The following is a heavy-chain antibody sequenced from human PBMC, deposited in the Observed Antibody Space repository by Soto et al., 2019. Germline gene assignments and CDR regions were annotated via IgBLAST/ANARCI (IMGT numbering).Heavy chain of an antibody. V-gene: IGHV1-3*01. CDR2: INAGNGNT. J-gene: IGHJ5*02. CDR3: ARGSEGDSSGWYWFDP. CDR1: GYTFTSYA. Sequence: ASVKVSCKASGYTFTSYAMHWVRQAPGQRLEWMGWINAGNGNTKYSQKFQGRVTITRDTSASTAYMELSSLRSEDTAVYYCARGSEGDSSGWYWFDPWGQGTLVTVS. D-gene: IGHD6-19*01.